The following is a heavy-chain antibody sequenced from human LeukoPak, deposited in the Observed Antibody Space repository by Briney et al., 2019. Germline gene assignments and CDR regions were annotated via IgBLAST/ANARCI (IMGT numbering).Heavy chain of an antibody. Sequence: GGSLRLSCAASGFTFTDSWMSWVRQPPGKGLEWVVNIKPDGTEKYYVDSLKGRFTVSRDNAKNSLYLQMSRLRAEDTAVYYCAXXXXGXXXXYXGQGTLVTVSS. CDR3: AXXXXGXXXXY. D-gene: IGHD4-17*01. CDR1: GFTFTDSW. J-gene: IGHJ4*02. V-gene: IGHV3-7*01. CDR2: IKPDGTEK.